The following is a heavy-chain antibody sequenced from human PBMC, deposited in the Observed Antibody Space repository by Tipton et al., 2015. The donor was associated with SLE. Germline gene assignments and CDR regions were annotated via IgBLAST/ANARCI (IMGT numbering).Heavy chain of an antibody. J-gene: IGHJ4*02. CDR2: ISSSSSYI. V-gene: IGHV3-21*01. D-gene: IGHD2-8*01. Sequence: SLRLSCAASGFTFSSYGMHWVRQAPGKGLEWVSSISSSSSYIYYADSVKGRFTISRDNSKNTLYLQMNSLRAEDTAVYYCLRGVYFDYWGQGTLVTVSS. CDR1: GFTFSSYG. CDR3: LRGVYFDY.